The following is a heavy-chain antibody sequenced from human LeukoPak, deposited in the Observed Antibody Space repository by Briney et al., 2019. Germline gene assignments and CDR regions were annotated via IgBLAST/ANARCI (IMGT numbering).Heavy chain of an antibody. CDR1: GYTFTSYY. J-gene: IGHJ4*02. D-gene: IGHD3-16*01. CDR3: ARAPANYGIDDY. V-gene: IGHV1-46*04. CDR2: INPSVGST. Sequence: GASVEVSCKASGYTFTSYYMHWVRQAPGQGLEWVGIINPSVGSTSYAPKLQGRVTMTRDTSTNTVYTELSSLRSEDTAVYYCARAPANYGIDDYWGQGTLVTVS.